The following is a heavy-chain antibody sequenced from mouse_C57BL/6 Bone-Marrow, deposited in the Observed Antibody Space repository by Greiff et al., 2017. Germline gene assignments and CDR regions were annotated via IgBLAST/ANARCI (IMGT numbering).Heavy chain of an antibody. D-gene: IGHD2-4*01. V-gene: IGHV1-61*01. CDR3: AREVRNDYWGAG. J-gene: IGHJ3*01. CDR1: GYTFTSYW. CDR2: IYPSDSDT. Sequence: QVQLQQPGAELVRPGASVKLSCKASGYTFTSYWMDWVKQRPGQGLEWIGNIYPSDSDTNYNPKFKDKATLTVDKYSSTAYMQLSSLTYEDSAGYYGAREVRNDYWGAGGGRGTLVTVAA.